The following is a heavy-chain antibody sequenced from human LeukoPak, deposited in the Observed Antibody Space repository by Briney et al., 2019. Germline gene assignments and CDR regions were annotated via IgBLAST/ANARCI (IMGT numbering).Heavy chain of an antibody. D-gene: IGHD6-19*01. CDR3: XXXXXXWGXAVAGPFDY. CDR1: GFTFSSYS. J-gene: IGHJ4*02. V-gene: IGHV3-48*02. Sequence: GGSLRLSCAASGFTFSSYSMNWVRQAPGKGLEWVSYISSSSSTIYYADSVKGRFTISRDNAKNSLYLQMNSLRDEDTAVYYCXXXXXXWGXAVAGPFDYWGQGTLVTVSS. CDR2: ISSSSSTI.